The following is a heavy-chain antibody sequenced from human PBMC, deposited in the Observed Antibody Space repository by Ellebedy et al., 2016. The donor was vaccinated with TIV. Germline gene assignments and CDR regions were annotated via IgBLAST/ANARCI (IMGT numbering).Heavy chain of an antibody. CDR1: GYTFTSYD. J-gene: IGHJ2*01. Sequence: ASVKVSXKASGYTFTSYDINWVRQATGQGLEWMGWMNPNSGNTGYAQKFQGRVTMTEDTSTDTAYMELSSLRSEDTAVYYCATVLSLLLEWYFDLWGRGTLVTVSS. CDR2: MNPNSGNT. D-gene: IGHD2-15*01. V-gene: IGHV1-8*01. CDR3: ATVLSLLLEWYFDL.